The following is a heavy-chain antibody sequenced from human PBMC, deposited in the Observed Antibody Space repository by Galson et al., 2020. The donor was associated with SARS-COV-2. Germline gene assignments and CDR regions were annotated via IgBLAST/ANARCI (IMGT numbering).Heavy chain of an antibody. D-gene: IGHD5-18*01. Sequence: SETLSLTCGVYGGSFSDYSWTWVRQPPGKGLEWIGEISHSGSTNYSPSLKSRVFMSVDTSKNQFSLKLRSVTAADTAVYYCARGGSRPVMVFDYYYCDMGVWGKGTTVTVSS. J-gene: IGHJ6*03. CDR1: GGSFSDYS. CDR2: ISHSGST. CDR3: ARGGSRPVMVFDYYYCDMGV. V-gene: IGHV4-34*01.